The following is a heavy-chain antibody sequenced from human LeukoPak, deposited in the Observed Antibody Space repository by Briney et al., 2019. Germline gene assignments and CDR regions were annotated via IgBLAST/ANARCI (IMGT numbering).Heavy chain of an antibody. Sequence: PGGSLRLSCAASGFTFSSYWMHWVRQAPGKGLVWVSRINSDGSSTSYADSVKGRFTISGDNAKNTLYLQMNSLRAEDTAVYYCASIHYYGSGSYNDVDYWGQGTLVTVSS. D-gene: IGHD3-10*01. CDR2: INSDGSST. CDR3: ASIHYYGSGSYNDVDY. J-gene: IGHJ4*02. CDR1: GFTFSSYW. V-gene: IGHV3-74*01.